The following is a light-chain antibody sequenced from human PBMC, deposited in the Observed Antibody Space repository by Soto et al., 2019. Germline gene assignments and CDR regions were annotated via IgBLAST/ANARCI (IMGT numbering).Light chain of an antibody. CDR1: SSDVGGYNY. V-gene: IGLV2-14*03. J-gene: IGLJ2*01. CDR3: SSYTSSGVV. Sequence: QSVLTQPASVSGSPGQSTTISCTGTSSDVGGYNYVSWYQQHPGKAPKLMIFDVSTRPSGVSNRFSGSKSGNTASLTISGLQADDEADYYCSSYTSSGVVFGGGTQLTVL. CDR2: DVS.